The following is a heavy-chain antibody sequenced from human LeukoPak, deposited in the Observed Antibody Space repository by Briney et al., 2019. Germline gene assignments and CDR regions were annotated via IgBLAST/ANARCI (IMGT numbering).Heavy chain of an antibody. CDR3: ARDDYGDHRFDP. D-gene: IGHD4-17*01. Sequence: ASVKVSCKASGYTFTSYGISWVRQAPGQGLEWMGWISAHNGNTNYAQKLQGRVTMTTDTSTSTAYMELRSLRSDDTAVYYCARDDYGDHRFDPWGQGTLVTVSS. V-gene: IGHV1-18*01. CDR2: ISAHNGNT. J-gene: IGHJ5*02. CDR1: GYTFTSYG.